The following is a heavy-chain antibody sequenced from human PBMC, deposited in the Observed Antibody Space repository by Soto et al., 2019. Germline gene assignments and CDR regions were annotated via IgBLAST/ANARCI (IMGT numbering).Heavy chain of an antibody. J-gene: IGHJ4*02. CDR1: GFSLVSYA. V-gene: IGHV3-23*01. Sequence: PGGSLRLSCAASGFSLVSYAITFFRHSPWKGLEWVSGITASGEKLYYADSVKGRFTVSRDNSKNTLYLQMHSLRADDTAVYYCARDCSSSSCSVWAYWGQGTLVTVSS. D-gene: IGHD2-2*01. CDR3: ARDCSSSSCSVWAY. CDR2: ITASGEKL.